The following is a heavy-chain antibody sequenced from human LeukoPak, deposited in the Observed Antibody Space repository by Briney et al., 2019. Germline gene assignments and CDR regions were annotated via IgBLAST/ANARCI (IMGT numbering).Heavy chain of an antibody. CDR3: ARGVHYDFWSGYRKPAAFDI. V-gene: IGHV1-18*01. D-gene: IGHD3-3*01. CDR2: ISAYNGNT. CDR1: GYTFTSYG. Sequence: GASVKVSCKASGYTFTSYGISWVRQAPGQGLEWMGWISAYNGNTNYAQKLQGRVTMTTDTSTSTAYMELRSLRSDDTAVYYCARGVHYDFWSGYRKPAAFDIWGQGTMVTVSS. J-gene: IGHJ3*02.